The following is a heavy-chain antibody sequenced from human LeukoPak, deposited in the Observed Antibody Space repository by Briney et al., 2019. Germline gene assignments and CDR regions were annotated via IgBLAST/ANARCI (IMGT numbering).Heavy chain of an antibody. CDR3: AKDIEISY. Sequence: PGGSLRLSCAASGFAFKDSAMTWVRQAPGKGLEWVSLISASGANTYSTDSVKGRFTLSRDNSENTLYLQMNSLRAGDTAVYYCAKDIEISYWXQGTLVTVSS. CDR2: ISASGANT. V-gene: IGHV3-23*01. J-gene: IGHJ4*02. D-gene: IGHD2-15*01. CDR1: GFAFKDSA.